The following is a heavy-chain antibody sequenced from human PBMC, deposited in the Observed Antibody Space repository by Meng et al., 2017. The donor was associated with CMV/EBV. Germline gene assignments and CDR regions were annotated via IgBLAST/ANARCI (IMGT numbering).Heavy chain of an antibody. CDR1: GYTFTGYY. D-gene: IGHD2-2*01. Sequence: ASVKVSCKASGYTFTGYYMHWVRQAPGQGLEWMGWINPNSGGTNYAQKFQGRVTMTRDTSISTAYMKLSRLRSDDTAVYYCARESTYCSSTSCYYYYGMDVRGQGTTVTVSS. CDR2: INPNSGGT. V-gene: IGHV1-2*02. J-gene: IGHJ6*02. CDR3: ARESTYCSSTSCYYYYGMDV.